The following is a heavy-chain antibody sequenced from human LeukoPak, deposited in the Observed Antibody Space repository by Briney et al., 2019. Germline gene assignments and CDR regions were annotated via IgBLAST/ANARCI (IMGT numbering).Heavy chain of an antibody. J-gene: IGHJ4*02. V-gene: IGHV4-39*01. CDR2: IVDSRNT. D-gene: IGHD3-10*01. Sequence: SETLSLTCTLSGGSIRNSRYYWGWIHQPPEKGLKKIESIVDSRNTDYNPSLKSRVAISVDTSKNQFSLKLSSVTAADTAVYYCASELLWLGEPPDYFDYWGQGTLVTVSS. CDR1: GGSIRNSRYY. CDR3: ASELLWLGEPPDYFDY.